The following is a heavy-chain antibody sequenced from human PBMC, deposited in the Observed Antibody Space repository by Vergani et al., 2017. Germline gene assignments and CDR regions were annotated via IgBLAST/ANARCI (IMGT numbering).Heavy chain of an antibody. Sequence: VQLVESGGVVVQPGRSLRLSCAASGFTFSSYAMHWVRQAPGKGLEWVAVISYDGSNKYYADSVKGRFTISRDNSKNTLYLQMNSLRAEDTAVYYCAGYDILTGYQAFDIWGQGTMVTVSS. CDR1: GFTFSSYA. CDR2: ISYDGSNK. D-gene: IGHD3-9*01. CDR3: AGYDILTGYQAFDI. V-gene: IGHV3-30*01. J-gene: IGHJ3*02.